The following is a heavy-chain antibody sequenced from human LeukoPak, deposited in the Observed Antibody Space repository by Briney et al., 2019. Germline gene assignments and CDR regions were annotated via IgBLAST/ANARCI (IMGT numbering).Heavy chain of an antibody. J-gene: IGHJ4*02. D-gene: IGHD4-23*01. V-gene: IGHV4-59*08. Sequence: SETLSLTCTVSGGSISSYYWSWIRQPPGKGLEWIGYIYYGGSTNYNPSLKSRVTISVDTSKNQFSLKLSSVTAADTAVYYCARSDYGGNSYYFDYWGQGTLVTVSS. CDR1: GGSISSYY. CDR2: IYYGGST. CDR3: ARSDYGGNSYYFDY.